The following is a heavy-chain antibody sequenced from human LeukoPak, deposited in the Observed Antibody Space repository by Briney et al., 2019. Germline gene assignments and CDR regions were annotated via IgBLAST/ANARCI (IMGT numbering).Heavy chain of an antibody. CDR1: GFTFSSYA. CDR2: ISGSGGST. V-gene: IGHV3-23*01. J-gene: IGHJ4*02. CDR3: AKIHYYGSGSYYIPGGGYFDY. D-gene: IGHD3-10*01. Sequence: GGSLRLSCAASGFTFSSYAMSWVRQAPGKGLEWVSAISGSGGSTYYADSVKGRFTISRDNSKNTLYLQMNSLRAEDTAVCYCAKIHYYGSGSYYIPGGGYFDYWGQGTLVTVSS.